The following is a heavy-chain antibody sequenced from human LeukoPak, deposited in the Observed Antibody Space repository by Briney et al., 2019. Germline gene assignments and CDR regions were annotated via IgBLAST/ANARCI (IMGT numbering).Heavy chain of an antibody. V-gene: IGHV4-34*01. CDR2: ITHSGST. D-gene: IGHD3-10*01. CDR3: ARVTRFTQFGELWVDY. CDR1: GGSFSSYY. Sequence: SETLSLTCAVYGGSFSSYYWSWIRQPPGKGLEWIGEITHSGSTNYNPSLKSRVTISLDTSKSQFSLKLSSVTAADTAVYYCARVTRFTQFGELWVDYWGQGTLVTVSS. J-gene: IGHJ4*02.